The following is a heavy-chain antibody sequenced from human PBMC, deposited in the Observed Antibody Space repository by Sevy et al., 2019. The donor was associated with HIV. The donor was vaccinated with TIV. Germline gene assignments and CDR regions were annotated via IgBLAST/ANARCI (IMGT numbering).Heavy chain of an antibody. V-gene: IGHV3-7*01. CDR3: ARGVGLDC. D-gene: IGHD1-26*01. CDR1: GFTFSPYW. Sequence: GGSLRLSCEASGFTFSPYWMTWVRQAPGKGLEWVANIRPDGSYKYYVDSVKGRFTISRDNAKNSLYLQMNSLRADDTAMYYCARGVGLDCWGQGALVTVSS. CDR2: IRPDGSYK. J-gene: IGHJ4*02.